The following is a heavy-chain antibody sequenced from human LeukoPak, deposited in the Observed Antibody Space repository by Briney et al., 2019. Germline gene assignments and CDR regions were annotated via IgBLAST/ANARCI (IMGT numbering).Heavy chain of an antibody. D-gene: IGHD1-1*01. CDR1: GGSISSSAYY. CDR3: AQDLAYIRFDN. J-gene: IGHJ4*02. V-gene: IGHV3-23*01. CDR2: ITPSGDIT. Sequence: PSETLSLTCTVSGGSISSSAYYWGWIRQPPGEGLEWVSGITPSGDITYYADSVKGRFTISRVNSKNRMYLQMDSLRFEDAAIYYCAQDLAYIRFDNWGQGTLVTVSS.